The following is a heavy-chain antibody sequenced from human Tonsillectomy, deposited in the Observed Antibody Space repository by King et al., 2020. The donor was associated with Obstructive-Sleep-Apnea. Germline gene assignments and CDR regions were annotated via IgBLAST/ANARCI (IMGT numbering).Heavy chain of an antibody. V-gene: IGHV2-26*01. CDR2: IFSNDEK. J-gene: IGHJ3*02. CDR1: GFSLSNARMG. Sequence: VTLQESGPVLVKPTETLTLTCTVSGFSLSNARMGVSWIRRPPGKALEWLAHIFSNDEKSYSTSLKSRLTISKDTSKSQVVLTMTNMDPVDTATYYCARIRVLLWFGELSAFAFDIWGQGTMVTVSS. D-gene: IGHD3-10*01. CDR3: ARIRVLLWFGELSAFAFDI.